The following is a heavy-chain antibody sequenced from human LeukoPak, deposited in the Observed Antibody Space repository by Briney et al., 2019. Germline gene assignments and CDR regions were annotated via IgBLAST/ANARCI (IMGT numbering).Heavy chain of an antibody. CDR2: IDSDGSST. V-gene: IGHV3-74*01. J-gene: IGHJ4*02. CDR3: AKGGATVIDY. D-gene: IGHD4-17*01. Sequence: GGSLRLSCAASGFTLSNYWMHWVRQAPGKGLVWVSRIDSDGSSTTSADSVKGRFTISRDNAKNTLYLQMNSLRAEDTAVYYCAKGGATVIDYWGQGTLVTVSS. CDR1: GFTLSNYW.